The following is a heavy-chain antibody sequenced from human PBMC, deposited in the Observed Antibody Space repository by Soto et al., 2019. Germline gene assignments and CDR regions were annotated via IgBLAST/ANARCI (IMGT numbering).Heavy chain of an antibody. CDR1: GFTFSDYY. J-gene: IGHJ2*01. V-gene: IGHV3-11*05. CDR2: ISSSSSYT. CDR3: ARGPQSWELLTWYFDL. D-gene: IGHD1-26*01. Sequence: QVQLVESGGGLVKPGGSLRLSCAASGFTFSDYYMSWIRQAPGKGLEWVSYISSSSSYTNYADSVKGRFTISRDNAKNSSYLQMNSLRAEDTAVYYCARGPQSWELLTWYFDLWGRGTLVTVSS.